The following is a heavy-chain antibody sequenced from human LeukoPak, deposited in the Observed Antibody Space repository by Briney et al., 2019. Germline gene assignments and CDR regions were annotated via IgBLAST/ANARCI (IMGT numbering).Heavy chain of an antibody. CDR2: ISYDGSNK. J-gene: IGHJ4*02. CDR3: ARERGSGPKENLVFDY. V-gene: IGHV3-30*04. CDR1: GFTFSSYA. D-gene: IGHD6-19*01. Sequence: GGSLRLSCAASGFTFSSYAMRWVRQAPGKGLEWVAVISYDGSNKYYADSVKGRFTISRDNSKNTLYLQMNSLRAEDTAVYYCARERGSGPKENLVFDYWGQGTLVTVSP.